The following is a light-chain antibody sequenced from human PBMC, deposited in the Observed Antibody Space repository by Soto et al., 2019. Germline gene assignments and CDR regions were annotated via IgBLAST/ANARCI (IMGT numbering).Light chain of an antibody. V-gene: IGLV2-14*01. J-gene: IGLJ3*02. CDR2: EVI. CDR3: SSYTSSNTWV. CDR1: SSDVGGYNY. Sequence: QSVLTQPASVSGSPGQSITISCTGTSSDVGGYNYVSWYQQHPNKAPKLLIYEVINRPSGVSNRFSGSKSANTASLTISGLQSEDEADYYCSSYTSSNTWVFGGGTQLTVL.